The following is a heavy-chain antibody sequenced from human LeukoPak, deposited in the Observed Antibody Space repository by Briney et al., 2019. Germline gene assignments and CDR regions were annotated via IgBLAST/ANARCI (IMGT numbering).Heavy chain of an antibody. J-gene: IGHJ3*02. V-gene: IGHV4-34*01. CDR2: INHSGTT. CDR1: GGSFIGYN. D-gene: IGHD3-22*01. Sequence: KPSETLSLTCAVYGGSFIGYNWSWIRQPPGKGLECIGEINHSGTTNYNPSLKSRVTISVDTSKNQFSLKLSSVTAADTAVYYCARAPRASRIVVIITDAFDIWGQGTVVTVSS. CDR3: ARAPRASRIVVIITDAFDI.